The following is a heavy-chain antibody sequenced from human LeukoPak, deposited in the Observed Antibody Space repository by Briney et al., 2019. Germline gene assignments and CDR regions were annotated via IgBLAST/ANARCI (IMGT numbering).Heavy chain of an antibody. J-gene: IGHJ4*02. CDR2: INHSGST. CDR1: GGSISSSNW. CDR3: ARGTTVISDS. V-gene: IGHV4-4*02. D-gene: IGHD4-17*01. Sequence: PSETLSLTCAVSGGSISSSNWWSWVRQPPGKGLEWIGEINHSGSTNYNPSLKSRVTISVDTSKNQFSLKLSSVTAADTAVYYCARGTTVISDSWGQGTLVTVSS.